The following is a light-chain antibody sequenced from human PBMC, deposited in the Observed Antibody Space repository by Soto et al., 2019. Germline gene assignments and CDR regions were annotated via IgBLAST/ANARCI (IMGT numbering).Light chain of an antibody. CDR1: NIGSKN. CDR3: QVWDSSTLVV. V-gene: IGLV3-9*01. CDR2: RDS. Sequence: SYELTQPFSVSVALGQTARITCGGNNIGSKNVHWYQQKPGQAPVLVIYRDSNRPSGIPERFSGSNSGNTATLTISRAQAGDEADYFCQVWDSSTLVVFGGGTKLTVL. J-gene: IGLJ2*01.